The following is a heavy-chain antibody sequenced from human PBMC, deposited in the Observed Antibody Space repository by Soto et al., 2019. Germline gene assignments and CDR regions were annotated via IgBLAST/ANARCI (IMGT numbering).Heavy chain of an antibody. J-gene: IGHJ4*02. CDR2: ISGSGGST. V-gene: IGHV3-23*01. Sequence: GGSLRLSCTSSGFTFSIYAMSWVRQAPGKGLEWVADISGSGGSTNYADSVKGRFTVSRDNSKNTLYVQMNSLRAEDTAVHYCAKGAAAGTGTTIEYWRQGTLVTVSS. D-gene: IGHD1-7*01. CDR3: AKGAAAGTGTTIEY. CDR1: GFTFSIYA.